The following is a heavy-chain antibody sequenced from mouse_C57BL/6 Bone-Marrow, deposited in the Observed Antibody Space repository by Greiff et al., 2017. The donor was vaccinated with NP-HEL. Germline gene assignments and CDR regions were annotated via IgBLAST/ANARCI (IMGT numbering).Heavy chain of an antibody. J-gene: IGHJ4*01. CDR2: IYPGSGNT. D-gene: IGHD1-1*01. Sequence: QVQLQQSGAELVRPGASVKLSCKASGYTFTDYYITWVKQRPGQGLEWIARIYPGSGNTYYNEKFKGKATLTAEKSSSTAYMQLSSLTSEDSAVYFCARRGDYYGSSAYAMDYWGQGTSVTVSS. V-gene: IGHV1-76*01. CDR1: GYTFTDYY. CDR3: ARRGDYYGSSAYAMDY.